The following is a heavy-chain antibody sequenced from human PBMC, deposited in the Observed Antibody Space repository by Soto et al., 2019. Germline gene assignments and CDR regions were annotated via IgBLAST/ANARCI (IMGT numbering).Heavy chain of an antibody. CDR1: GGSISSYY. CDR2: ISYSGTT. CDR3: AKDPRYIYAQLPPGPVDY. V-gene: IGHV4-59*01. J-gene: IGHJ4*02. D-gene: IGHD5-12*01. Sequence: TSETLSLTCTVSGGSISSYYWSWIRQPPGKGLEWIGYISYSGTTNYNPSLKSRVTISVDTSKNTLYLQMNSLRAEDTAVYYCAKDPRYIYAQLPPGPVDYWGQGTLVTVSS.